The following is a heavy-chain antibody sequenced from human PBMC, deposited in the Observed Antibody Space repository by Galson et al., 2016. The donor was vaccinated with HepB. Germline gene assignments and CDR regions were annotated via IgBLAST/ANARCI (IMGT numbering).Heavy chain of an antibody. D-gene: IGHD2-21*02. CDR1: GFSLSTNGVG. CDR2: IYWTDDK. V-gene: IGHV2-5*01. Sequence: PALVKPTQTLTLTCTFSGFSLSTNGVGVGWIRQPPGKALEWLAFIYWTDDKRYSPSLKSRVTITKDTSKDQVVLMMANMDPVDTATYYCVYAGRIMTAGYWGQGALVTVSS. J-gene: IGHJ4*02. CDR3: VYAGRIMTAGY.